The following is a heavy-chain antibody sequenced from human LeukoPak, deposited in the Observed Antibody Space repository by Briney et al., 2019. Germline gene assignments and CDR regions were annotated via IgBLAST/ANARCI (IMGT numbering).Heavy chain of an antibody. V-gene: IGHV4-59*01. CDR1: GGSISSYY. CDR3: ARDGHYCSSTSCYDYGMDV. Sequence: SETLSLTCTVSGGSISSYYWSWIRQPPGKGLEWIGYIYYSGSTNYNPSLKSRVTISVDTSKNQFSLKLSSVTAADTAVYYCARDGHYCSSTSCYDYGMDVWGQGTTATVSS. D-gene: IGHD2-2*01. J-gene: IGHJ6*02. CDR2: IYYSGST.